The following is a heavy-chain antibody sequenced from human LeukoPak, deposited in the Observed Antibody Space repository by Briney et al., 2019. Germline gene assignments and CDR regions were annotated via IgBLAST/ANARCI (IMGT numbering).Heavy chain of an antibody. CDR1: GFTFSSYW. V-gene: IGHV3-74*01. J-gene: IGHJ4*02. Sequence: PGGTLTLSCAVSGFTFSSYWMLWVRHAPVKGLVWVSRMEGDGRSTNYAHSVRDPLTISRDDAKHTLYLQMNSLRAEDTAVYYCARGYSGYFYYWGQGTLVTVSS. CDR2: MEGDGRST. CDR3: ARGYSGYFYY. D-gene: IGHD5-12*01.